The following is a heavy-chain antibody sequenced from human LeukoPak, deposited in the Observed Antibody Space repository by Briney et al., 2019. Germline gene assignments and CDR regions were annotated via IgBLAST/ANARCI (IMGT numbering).Heavy chain of an antibody. V-gene: IGHV3-30*02. CDR3: ARKSPNGDYDRGRLDY. J-gene: IGHJ4*02. CDR2: IRYDGSNK. Sequence: GGSLRLSCAASGFTFSSYGMHWVRQAPGKGLEWVAFIRYDGSNKYYTDSVKGRFTTSRDNSKNPLYLQMNSLRAEDTAVYYCARKSPNGDYDRGRLDYWGQGTLVTVSS. CDR1: GFTFSSYG. D-gene: IGHD4-17*01.